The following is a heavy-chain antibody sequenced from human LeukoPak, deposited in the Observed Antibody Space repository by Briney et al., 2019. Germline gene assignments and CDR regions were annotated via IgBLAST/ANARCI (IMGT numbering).Heavy chain of an antibody. CDR2: ISSSSSTI. V-gene: IGHV3-48*02. Sequence: PGGSLRLSCAASGFTFSSYSMNWVRQAPGKGLEWVSYISSSSSTIYYADSVKGRFTISRDNAKNSLYLQMNSLRDEDTAVYYCARAVVSNYYYYYGMDVWGQGTTVTVSS. CDR3: ARAVVSNYYYYYGMDV. J-gene: IGHJ6*02. D-gene: IGHD6-6*01. CDR1: GFTFSSYS.